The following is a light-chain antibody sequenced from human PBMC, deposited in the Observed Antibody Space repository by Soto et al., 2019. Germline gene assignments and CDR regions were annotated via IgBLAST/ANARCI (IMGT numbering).Light chain of an antibody. CDR3: QHRSSWPFT. V-gene: IGKV3-11*01. J-gene: IGKJ2*01. CDR1: QSVSTS. CDR2: DAS. Sequence: EMVLTQSPATLSFSPGERATLSCRASQSVSTSLAWYQQKPGQAPRLLIYDASDMATGIPARFSASGSGTDFSLTIGSQEREDFAVYYCQHRSSWPFTVGQGTNLEFK.